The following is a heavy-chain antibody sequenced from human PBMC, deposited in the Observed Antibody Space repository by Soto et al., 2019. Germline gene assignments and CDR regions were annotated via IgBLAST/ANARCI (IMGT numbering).Heavy chain of an antibody. CDR2: ISSSSSYI. J-gene: IGHJ6*02. CDR1: GFTFSSYS. CDR3: ARVRKLEQYYYYGMDV. V-gene: IGHV3-21*01. Sequence: EVQLVESGGGLVQPGGSLRLSCAASGFTFSSYSMNWVRQAPGKGLEWVSSISSSSSYIYYADSVKGRFTISRDNAKNSLYLQMNSLRAEDTAVYYCARVRKLEQYYYYGMDVWGQGTTVTVSS. D-gene: IGHD1-1*01.